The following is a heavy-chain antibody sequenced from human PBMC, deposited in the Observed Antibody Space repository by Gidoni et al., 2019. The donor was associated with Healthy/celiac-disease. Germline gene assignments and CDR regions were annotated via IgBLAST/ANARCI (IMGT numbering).Heavy chain of an antibody. D-gene: IGHD3-10*01. CDR1: EGPFSSYA. CDR3: AELLWFGDDAFDI. CDR2: IIPILGIA. J-gene: IGHJ3*02. V-gene: IGHV1-69*04. Sequence: QVQLVQSGAEVKKPGSSVKVSCKASEGPFSSYAISWVRQAPGQGLEWMGRIIPILGIANYAQKFQGRVTITADKSTSTAYMELSSLRSEDTAVYYCAELLWFGDDAFDIWGQGTMVTVSS.